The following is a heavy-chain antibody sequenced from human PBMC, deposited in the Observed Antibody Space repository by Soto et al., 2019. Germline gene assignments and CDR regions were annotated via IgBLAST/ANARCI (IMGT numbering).Heavy chain of an antibody. CDR2: IYYSGST. CDR1: GGSISSGGYY. J-gene: IGHJ5*02. V-gene: IGHV4-31*03. Sequence: SETLSLTCTVSGGSISSGGYYWSWIRQHPGKGLEWIGYIYYSGSTYYNPSLKSRVTISVDTSKNQFSLKLSSVTAADTAVYYCARDSGYSSSSHWFDPWGQGTLVTVSS. D-gene: IGHD6-6*01. CDR3: ARDSGYSSSSHWFDP.